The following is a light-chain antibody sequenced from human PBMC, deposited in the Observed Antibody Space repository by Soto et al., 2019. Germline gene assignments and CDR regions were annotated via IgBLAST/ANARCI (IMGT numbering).Light chain of an antibody. V-gene: IGLV2-14*01. J-gene: IGLJ1*01. CDR1: SSDVGGSDY. Sequence: QSVLNQPASVSGSPGQSITISCTGTSSDVGGSDYVSWYQHHPHRAPKLLIYEVSYRPSGVSDRFSGSKSGNTASLTISGLQAEDEADYYCSSYTGSNALEVFGIGTKLTVL. CDR2: EVS. CDR3: SSYTGSNALEV.